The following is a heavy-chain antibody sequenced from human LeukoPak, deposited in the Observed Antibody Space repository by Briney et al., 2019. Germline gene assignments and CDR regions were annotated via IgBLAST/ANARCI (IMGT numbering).Heavy chain of an antibody. Sequence: GASVKVSCKVSGYTLTELSMHWVRQAPGKGLEWMGGFDPEDDETIYAQKFQGRVTMTEDTSTDTAYMELSSLRSEDTAVYYCATASGSYYSRWDYWGQGTLVTVSS. CDR3: ATASGSYYSRWDY. CDR2: FDPEDDET. CDR1: GYTLTELS. V-gene: IGHV1-24*01. D-gene: IGHD1-26*01. J-gene: IGHJ4*02.